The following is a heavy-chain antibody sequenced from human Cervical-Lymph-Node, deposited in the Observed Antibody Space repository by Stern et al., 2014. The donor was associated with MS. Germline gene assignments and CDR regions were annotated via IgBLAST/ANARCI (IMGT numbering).Heavy chain of an antibody. J-gene: IGHJ4*02. CDR3: ARHGDSSFVY. CDR2: IYYIGTT. V-gene: IGHV4-59*08. D-gene: IGHD2-21*02. CDR1: GGSISNYY. Sequence: VQLVESGPGLVQPSETLSLTCTVSGGSISNYYWSRIRQPPGKGLEWIGYIYYIGTTNYNPSLKSRVTISVDTSKNQFSLRLSSVSVADTAVYYCARHGDSSFVYWGQGTLVTISS.